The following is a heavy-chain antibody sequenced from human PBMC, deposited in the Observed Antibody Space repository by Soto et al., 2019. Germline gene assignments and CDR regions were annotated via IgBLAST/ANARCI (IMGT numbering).Heavy chain of an antibody. Sequence: PGGALRRDWVASGFTFNKHALAWVRQAPGKGVEWVSAIICSGSSTYDAQSVKGRFTISRYNSNNTLYLQMNSLRPEDTAIYYCARTPGVITVISAFDXWGQGTPVTVSX. CDR3: ARTPGVITVISAFDX. V-gene: IGHV3-23*01. J-gene: IGHJ4*02. CDR1: GFTFNKHA. D-gene: IGHD3-22*01. CDR2: IICSGSST.